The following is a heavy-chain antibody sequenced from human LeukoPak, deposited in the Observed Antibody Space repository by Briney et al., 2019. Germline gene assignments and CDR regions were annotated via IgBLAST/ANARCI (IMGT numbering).Heavy chain of an antibody. V-gene: IGHV3-23*01. Sequence: GGSLRLSCAASGFTFSSSWMSWVRQAPGKGLEWVSLISFSGDSIYYADSVRGRFTISRDNSKDTLYLQMNSLRAEDTAIYYCARDIQLSTWGLGTMVTVSS. D-gene: IGHD5-24*01. J-gene: IGHJ3*01. CDR2: ISFSGDSI. CDR3: ARDIQLST. CDR1: GFTFSSSW.